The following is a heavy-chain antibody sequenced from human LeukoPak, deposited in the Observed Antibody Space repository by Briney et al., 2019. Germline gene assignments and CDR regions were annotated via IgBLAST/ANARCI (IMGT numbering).Heavy chain of an antibody. J-gene: IGHJ5*02. Sequence: GGSLRLSCAASGFTFSDYYMSWIRQAPGKGLEWVSVIYSGGSTYYADSVKGRFTISRHNSKNTLYLQMNSLRAEDTAVYYCARDGWGGVDPWGQGTLVTVSS. CDR1: GFTFSDYY. V-gene: IGHV3-53*04. D-gene: IGHD3-10*01. CDR3: ARDGWGGVDP. CDR2: IYSGGST.